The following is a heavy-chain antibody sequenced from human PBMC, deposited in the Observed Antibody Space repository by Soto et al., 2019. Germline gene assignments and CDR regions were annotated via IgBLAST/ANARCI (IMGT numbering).Heavy chain of an antibody. Sequence: ASVKVSCKASGYTFTSYAMHWVRQAPGQRLEWMGWINAGNGNTKYSQKFQDRVTITRDTSASTAYMELSSLRSEDTAVYYCARESGYSSSPHSTHFDYWGQGTLVTVSS. CDR1: GYTFTSYA. CDR2: INAGNGNT. V-gene: IGHV1-3*01. J-gene: IGHJ4*02. D-gene: IGHD6-13*01. CDR3: ARESGYSSSPHSTHFDY.